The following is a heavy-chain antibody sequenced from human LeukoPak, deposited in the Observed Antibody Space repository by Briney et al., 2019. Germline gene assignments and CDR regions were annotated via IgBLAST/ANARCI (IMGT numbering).Heavy chain of an antibody. J-gene: IGHJ6*03. CDR3: ARGRLEITMIVVVMSAASYYLDV. V-gene: IGHV4-39*07. D-gene: IGHD3-22*01. CDR2: INYSGST. CDR1: GGSISSSNYY. Sequence: SETLSLTCTVSGGSISSSNYYWGWIRQPPGKGLEWIASINYSGSTYYNPSLKSRVTISLDTSKNLFSLKLSSVTAADTAVYYSARGRLEITMIVVVMSAASYYLDVWGKGTTVAVS.